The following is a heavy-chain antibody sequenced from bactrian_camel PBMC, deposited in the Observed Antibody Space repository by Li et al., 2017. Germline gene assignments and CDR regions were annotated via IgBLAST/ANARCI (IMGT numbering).Heavy chain of an antibody. V-gene: IGHV3S40*01. D-gene: IGHD2*01. Sequence: VQLVESGGGLVLPGGSLTLSCAASGFTFSSRDMNWVRQAPGKGLEWLSYINGGGGRTYYTDSVKGRFTISRDNAWETLYLQMNSLKAEDTAMYYCAPAPRYYSGGNYCPGPHNYWGQGTQVTVS. CDR2: INGGGGRT. J-gene: IGHJ4*01. CDR1: GFTFSSRD. CDR3: APAPRYYSGGNYCPGPHNY.